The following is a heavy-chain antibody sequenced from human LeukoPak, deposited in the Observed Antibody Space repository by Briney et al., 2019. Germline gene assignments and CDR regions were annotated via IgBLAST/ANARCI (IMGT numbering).Heavy chain of an antibody. J-gene: IGHJ4*02. CDR1: GYSFTNYW. CDR2: IYPGDSDT. V-gene: IGHV5-51*01. Sequence: GEFLKISCKGSGYSFTNYWIDWVRQMPGKGLEWMGIIYPGDSDTRYSPSFQGQVSISADKSISTAYLQWSSLKASDTAMYYCATGSYSDYFDYWGQGTLVTVSS. CDR3: ATGSYSDYFDY. D-gene: IGHD3-10*01.